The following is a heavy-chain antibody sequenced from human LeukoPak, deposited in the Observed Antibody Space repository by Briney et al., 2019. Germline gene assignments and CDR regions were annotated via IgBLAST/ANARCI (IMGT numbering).Heavy chain of an antibody. D-gene: IGHD6-25*01. J-gene: IGHJ5*02. CDR3: ARCDSATALDL. CDR2: VYSSGST. CDR1: XGXIXXXX. Sequence: LTXXVXXGXIXXXXWSXXRQXPXXXXXXIGYVYSSGSTNYNPSLQSRVTLSVDASEKQFSLKLRSVTAADTAVYYCARCDSATALDLWGQGTLVTVSS. V-gene: IGHV4-59*01.